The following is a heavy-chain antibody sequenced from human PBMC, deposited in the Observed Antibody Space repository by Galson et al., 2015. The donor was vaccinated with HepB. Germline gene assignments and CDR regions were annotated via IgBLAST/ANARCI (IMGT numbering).Heavy chain of an antibody. J-gene: IGHJ5*02. CDR1: GGTFSSYA. Sequence: SVKVSCKASGGTFSSYAISWVRQAPGQGLEWMGGVIPIFGTANYAQKFQGRVTITADESTSTAYMELSSLRSEDTAVYYCARDRPGTAHSTGNWFDPWGQGTLVTVSS. D-gene: IGHD4-17*01. CDR2: VIPIFGTA. V-gene: IGHV1-69*13. CDR3: ARDRPGTAHSTGNWFDP.